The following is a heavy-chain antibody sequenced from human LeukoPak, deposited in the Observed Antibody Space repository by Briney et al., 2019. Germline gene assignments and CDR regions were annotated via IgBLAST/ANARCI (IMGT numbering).Heavy chain of an antibody. J-gene: IGHJ4*02. Sequence: GGSLRLSCAASGFIFSNYWMTWVRQAPGKGLEWVANIKEDGSQKYYVDSVKGRLTVSRDNAKHSVYLQVNSLRVEDTAVYYCAGTDSSGYYYPIDYWGQGTLVTVSS. CDR2: IKEDGSQK. CDR1: GFIFSNYW. V-gene: IGHV3-7*01. D-gene: IGHD3-22*01. CDR3: AGTDSSGYYYPIDY.